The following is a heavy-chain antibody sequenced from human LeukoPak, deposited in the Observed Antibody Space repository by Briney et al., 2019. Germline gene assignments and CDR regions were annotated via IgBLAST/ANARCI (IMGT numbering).Heavy chain of an antibody. J-gene: IGHJ4*02. Sequence: ASVKVSCKASGYTXTSYYMHWVRQAPGQGLEWMGWINPNSGGTNYAQKFQGRVTMTRDTSISTAYMELSRLRSDDTAVYYCARERTLTSCYDYWGQGTLVTVSS. CDR1: GYTXTSYY. D-gene: IGHD2-15*01. CDR2: INPNSGGT. CDR3: ARERTLTSCYDY. V-gene: IGHV1-2*02.